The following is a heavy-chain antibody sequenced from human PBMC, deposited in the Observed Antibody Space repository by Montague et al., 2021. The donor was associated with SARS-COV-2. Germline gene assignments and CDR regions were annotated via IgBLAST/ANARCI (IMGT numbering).Heavy chain of an antibody. V-gene: IGHV4-39*07. D-gene: IGHD6-13*01. CDR3: ARVGRQQLVRLSGMDV. Sequence: SETLSLTCTVSGGSISSSSYCWGWIRQPPGKGLEWIGSIDYSGSTYYXXXLKSRVTISVDTSKNQFSLKLSSVTAADTAVYYCARVGRQQLVRLSGMDVWGQGTTVTVSS. CDR2: IDYSGST. J-gene: IGHJ6*02. CDR1: GGSISSSSYC.